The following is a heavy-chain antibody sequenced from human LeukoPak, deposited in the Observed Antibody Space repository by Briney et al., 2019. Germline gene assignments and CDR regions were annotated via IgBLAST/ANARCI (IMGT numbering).Heavy chain of an antibody. Sequence: SETLSLTCAVYGGSFSGYYWSWIRQPPGKGLEWIGEINHSGSTNYNPSLKSRVTISVDTSKNQFSLKLSSVTAADTAVYYCARHRRITMIVVVISNGYFDYWGQGTLVTVSS. CDR2: INHSGST. CDR3: ARHRRITMIVVVISNGYFDY. J-gene: IGHJ4*02. CDR1: GGSFSGYY. D-gene: IGHD3-22*01. V-gene: IGHV4-34*01.